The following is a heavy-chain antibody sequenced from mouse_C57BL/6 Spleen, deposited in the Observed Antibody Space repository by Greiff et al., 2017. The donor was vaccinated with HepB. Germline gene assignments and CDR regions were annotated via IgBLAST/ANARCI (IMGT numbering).Heavy chain of an antibody. CDR3: ARITTVVAGTY. Sequence: QQSCKASGYTFTSYWMQWVKQRPGQGLEWIGEIDPSDSYTNYNQKFKGKATLTVDTSSSTAYMQLSSLTSEDSAVYYCARITTVVAGTYWGQGTLVTVSA. D-gene: IGHD1-1*01. CDR1: GYTFTSYW. V-gene: IGHV1-50*01. J-gene: IGHJ3*01. CDR2: IDPSDSYT.